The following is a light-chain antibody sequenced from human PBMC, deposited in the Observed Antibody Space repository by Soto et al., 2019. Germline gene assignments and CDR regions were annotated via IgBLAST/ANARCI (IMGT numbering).Light chain of an antibody. J-gene: IGLJ1*01. Sequence: QSVLTQSPSVSAAPGQKVTISCSGSRSNIGDNYVSWYQQLPGTAPKLLISDNERRPSGIPDRFSGSKSGTTATLAITGLQTGDEAEYYCGTWDTSLSAYVFAAGTKLTVL. CDR3: GTWDTSLSAYV. CDR2: DNE. V-gene: IGLV1-51*01. CDR1: RSNIGDNY.